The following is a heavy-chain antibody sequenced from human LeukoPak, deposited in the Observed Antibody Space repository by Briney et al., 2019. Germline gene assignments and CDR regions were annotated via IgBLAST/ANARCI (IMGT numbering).Heavy chain of an antibody. J-gene: IGHJ4*02. CDR2: INAGNGNT. CDR1: GYTFTSYA. D-gene: IGHD3-22*01. V-gene: IGHV1-3*01. Sequence: ASVKVSCKASGYTFTSYAMHWVRQAPGQRLEWMGWINAGNGNTKYSQKFQGRVTITRDTSASTAYMELSSLRSEDTAVYYCARVRNYYDSSGPFDYWGQGTLVTVSS. CDR3: ARVRNYYDSSGPFDY.